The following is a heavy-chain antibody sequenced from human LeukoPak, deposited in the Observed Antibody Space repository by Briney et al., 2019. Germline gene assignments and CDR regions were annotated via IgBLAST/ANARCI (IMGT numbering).Heavy chain of an antibody. J-gene: IGHJ3*02. CDR3: TRDLADI. Sequence: GGSLRLSCATSGFSFTDYPMNWVRQAPGKGLEWVGHARNKANSYSTEYAASVKGRFIISRDDSKNSLYLQMNSLKTEDTAVYYCTRDLADIWGRGTMVTVSS. CDR1: GFSFTDYP. CDR2: ARNKANSYST. V-gene: IGHV3-72*01.